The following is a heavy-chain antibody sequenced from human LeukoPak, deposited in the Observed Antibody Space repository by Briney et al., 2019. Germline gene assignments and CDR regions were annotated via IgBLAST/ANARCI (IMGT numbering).Heavy chain of an antibody. D-gene: IGHD5-12*01. Sequence: GASVKVSCKASGYTFTGYYMHWVRQAPGQGLEWMGWISAYNGNTNYAQKLQGRVTMTTDTSTSTAYMELRSLRSDDTAVYYCARVRDGYNWSDYWGQGTLVTVSS. CDR3: ARVRDGYNWSDY. CDR1: GYTFTGYY. CDR2: ISAYNGNT. J-gene: IGHJ4*02. V-gene: IGHV1-18*04.